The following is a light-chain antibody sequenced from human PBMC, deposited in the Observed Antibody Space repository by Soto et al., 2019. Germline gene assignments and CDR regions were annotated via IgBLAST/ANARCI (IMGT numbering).Light chain of an antibody. J-gene: IGKJ1*01. Sequence: EIVMTQSPATLSVSPGERATLSCRASQSVSSNLAWYQQKPGQAPRLLIYGASTRATGIPARFSGSGSGTEDTLTISSLQSEDFAVYYCQQYNNWPPMAFGQETKVEIK. CDR1: QSVSSN. CDR3: QQYNNWPPMA. CDR2: GAS. V-gene: IGKV3-15*01.